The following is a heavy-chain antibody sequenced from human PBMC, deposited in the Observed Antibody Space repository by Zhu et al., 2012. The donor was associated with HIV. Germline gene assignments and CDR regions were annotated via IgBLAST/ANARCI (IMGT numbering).Heavy chain of an antibody. V-gene: IGHV4-30-4*08. CDR3: ARKQWELLSAFDI. J-gene: IGHJ3*02. CDR2: IYYSGTT. CDR1: GGSISSGDYY. Sequence: QVQLQESGPGLVKPSQTLSLTCTVSGGSISSGDYYWSWVRQSPVRGLEWIGYIYYSGTTYYIPSLKSRVTISVDTSKNQFSLKLTSMTAADTAMYYCARKQWELLSAFDIWGQGTMVTVSS. D-gene: IGHD1-26*01.